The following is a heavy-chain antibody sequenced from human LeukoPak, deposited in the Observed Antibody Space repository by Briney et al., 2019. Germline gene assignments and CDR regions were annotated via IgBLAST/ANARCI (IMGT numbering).Heavy chain of an antibody. V-gene: IGHV3-21*01. CDR1: GFTFSSYA. Sequence: GGSLRLSCAASGFTFSSYAMSWVRQAPGKGLEWVSSISSSSSYIYYADSVKGRFTISRDNAKNSLYLQMNSLRAEDTAVYYCATPYYYDSSGAFDIWGQGTMVTVSS. CDR3: ATPYYYDSSGAFDI. D-gene: IGHD3-22*01. CDR2: ISSSSSYI. J-gene: IGHJ3*02.